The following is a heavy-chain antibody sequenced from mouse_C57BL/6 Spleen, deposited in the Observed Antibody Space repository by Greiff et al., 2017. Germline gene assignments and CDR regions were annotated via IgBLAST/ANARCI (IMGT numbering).Heavy chain of an antibody. CDR2: ISDGGSYT. D-gene: IGHD4-1*01. Sequence: EVQGVESGGGLVKPGGSLKLSCAASGFTFRSYAMSWVRQTPEKRLEWVATISDGGSYTYYPDNVKGRFTISRDNAKNNLYLQMSHLKSEDTAMYYCARANLAMDYWGQGTSVTVSS. J-gene: IGHJ4*01. CDR3: ARANLAMDY. V-gene: IGHV5-4*01. CDR1: GFTFRSYA.